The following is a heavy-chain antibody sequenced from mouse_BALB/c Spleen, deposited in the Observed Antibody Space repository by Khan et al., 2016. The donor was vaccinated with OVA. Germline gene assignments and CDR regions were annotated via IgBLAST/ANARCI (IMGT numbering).Heavy chain of an antibody. CDR2: LTYNGST. Sequence: VQLKESGPGLVKPSQSLSLTCTVTGYSITSGYGWNWIRQFPGNKLEWMCYLTYNGSTNYNPSLKSRTSMTRDTSKNQFFLQLNSVTTEDTATYYCARTARIKYWGQGTTLTGSS. CDR3: ARTARIKY. J-gene: IGHJ2*01. D-gene: IGHD1-2*01. CDR1: GYSITSGYG. V-gene: IGHV3-1*02.